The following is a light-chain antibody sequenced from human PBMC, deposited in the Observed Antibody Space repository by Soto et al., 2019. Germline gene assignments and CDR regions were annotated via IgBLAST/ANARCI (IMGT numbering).Light chain of an antibody. J-gene: IGKJ4*01. CDR1: QGISSY. Sequence: DIQLTQSPSFLSASVGDRVTITCRASQGISSYVAWYQQKPGKAPKVLIYAASTLKSGVPSRFSGSGSGTEFTLTISSLQPEDVATSHCQQVKNYPLTFGGGTRVEIK. CDR2: AAS. V-gene: IGKV1-9*01. CDR3: QQVKNYPLT.